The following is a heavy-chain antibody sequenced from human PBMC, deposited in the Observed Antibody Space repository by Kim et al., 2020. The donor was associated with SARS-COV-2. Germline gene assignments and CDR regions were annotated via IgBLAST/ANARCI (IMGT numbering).Heavy chain of an antibody. V-gene: IGHV3-53*01. CDR2: IYSGGST. J-gene: IGHJ6*02. CDR1: GFTVSSNY. CDR3: ARAYYYYGMDV. Sequence: GGSLRLSCAASGFTVSSNYMSWVRQAPGKGLEWVSVIYSGGSTYYADSVKGRFTISRDNSKNTLYLQMNSLRAEDTAVYYCARAYYYYGMDVWVQGTTVTVSS.